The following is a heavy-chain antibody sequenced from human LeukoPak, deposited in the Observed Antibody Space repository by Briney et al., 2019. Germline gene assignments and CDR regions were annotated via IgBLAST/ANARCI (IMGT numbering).Heavy chain of an antibody. V-gene: IGHV4-59*01. CDR3: ARGMSSSWPGRVDY. D-gene: IGHD6-13*01. CDR2: ISYSGST. Sequence: SETLSLSCSVSGGPISSYYWSWIRQPPGKRLEWIGYISYSGSTLYNPSLESRVTISVDTSKNQFSLQLRSVTAADTAVYYCARGMSSSWPGRVDYWGQGTLVTVSS. CDR1: GGPISSYY. J-gene: IGHJ4*02.